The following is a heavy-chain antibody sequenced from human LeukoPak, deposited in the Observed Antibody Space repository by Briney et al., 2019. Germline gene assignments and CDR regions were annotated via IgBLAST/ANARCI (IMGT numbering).Heavy chain of an antibody. V-gene: IGHV3-30*04. D-gene: IGHD1-26*01. J-gene: IGHJ4*02. CDR3: AREGRVIVGATGYFDY. Sequence: GGSLRLACTGSGFTFSSYAMHWVRQAPGKGLEWVAVISYDGSNKYYADSVKGRFTISRDNSKNTLYLQMNSLRAEDTAVYYCAREGRVIVGATGYFDYWGQGTLVTVSS. CDR2: ISYDGSNK. CDR1: GFTFSSYA.